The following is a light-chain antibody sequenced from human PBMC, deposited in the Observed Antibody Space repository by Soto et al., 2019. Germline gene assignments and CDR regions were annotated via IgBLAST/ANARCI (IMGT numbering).Light chain of an antibody. CDR1: SSDIGNYNY. CDR3: SSYTSSSTHVV. J-gene: IGLJ2*01. CDR2: EVT. V-gene: IGLV2-14*01. Sequence: QSALTQPASVSGSPGQSITISCTGTSSDIGNYNYVSWYQQHPGKAPKLIIYEVTNRPSGVSNRFSGSKSGNTASLTISGLQAEDEADYYCSSYTSSSTHVVFGGGTKLTVL.